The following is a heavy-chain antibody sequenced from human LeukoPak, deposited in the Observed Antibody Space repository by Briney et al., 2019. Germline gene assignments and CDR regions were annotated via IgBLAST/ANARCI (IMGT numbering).Heavy chain of an antibody. D-gene: IGHD6-19*01. J-gene: IGHJ4*02. CDR3: TTGDRGWQDY. CDR1: GLDFRNAW. Sequence: PGGSLRLSCAASGLDFRNAWMSWVRQAPGKGLEWVAHFKRNTDTGTTNYGAPVEGRFTVSRDDSKNTLYLQMNSLKIEDTAVYYCTTGDRGWQDYWGQGTLVTVSS. CDR2: FKRNTDTGTT. V-gene: IGHV3-15*01.